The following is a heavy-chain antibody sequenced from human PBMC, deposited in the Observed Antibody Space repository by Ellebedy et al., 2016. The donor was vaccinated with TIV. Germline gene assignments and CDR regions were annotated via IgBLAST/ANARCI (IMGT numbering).Heavy chain of an antibody. D-gene: IGHD1-26*01. J-gene: IGHJ4*02. CDR1: GGRFSRST. V-gene: IGHV1-69*13. CDR2: IILLFGSA. CDR3: AVGATTPDSDY. Sequence: AASVKVSCKASGGRFSRSTISWVRQAPGQGLEWMGGIILLFGSANYAQKFQGRVTITADESTSTAYMDLSSLRSEDTAVYYCAVGATTPDSDYWGQGTLVTVSS.